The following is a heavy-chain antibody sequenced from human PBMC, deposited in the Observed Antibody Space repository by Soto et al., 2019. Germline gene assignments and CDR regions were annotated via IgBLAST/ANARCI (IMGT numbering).Heavy chain of an antibody. J-gene: IGHJ5*02. CDR2: INAGNGNT. Sequence: XPVKVANKASGYPMTSYAMHWVRQAPGQRLEWMGWINAGNGNTKYSQKFQGRVTITRDTSASTAYMELSSLRSEDTAVYYCARGRGIAVAGHYGAWFDLWGQGSRATVSA. D-gene: IGHD6-19*01. CDR3: ARGRGIAVAGHYGAWFDL. V-gene: IGHV1-3*01. CDR1: GYPMTSYA.